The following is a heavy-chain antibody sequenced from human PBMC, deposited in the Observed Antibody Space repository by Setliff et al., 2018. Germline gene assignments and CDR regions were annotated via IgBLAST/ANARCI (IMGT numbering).Heavy chain of an antibody. CDR2: ITDTGRT. V-gene: IGHV4-34*01. D-gene: IGHD6-6*01. CDR1: GGPLSGFS. CDR3: ARGRNIAARLLDS. Sequence: SETLSLTCTVYGGPLSGFSWNWIRQSPGGGLEWIGEITDTGRTKYIPSLKSRVTISIHMSWNQFSLRLSSLTAADTAVYYCARGRNIAARLLDSWGQGTLVTVS. J-gene: IGHJ4*02.